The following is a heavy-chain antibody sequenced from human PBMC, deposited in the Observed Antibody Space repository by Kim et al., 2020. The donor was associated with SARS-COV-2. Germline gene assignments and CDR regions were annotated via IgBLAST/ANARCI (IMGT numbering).Heavy chain of an antibody. V-gene: IGHV4-4*09. J-gene: IGHJ1*01. D-gene: IGHD6-13*01. CDR3: ARRIAAASPPNV. Sequence: NYNPSLKSRVTISVDTSKNQCSLKLSSVTAADTAVYYCARRIAAASPPNVWGQGTLVTVSS.